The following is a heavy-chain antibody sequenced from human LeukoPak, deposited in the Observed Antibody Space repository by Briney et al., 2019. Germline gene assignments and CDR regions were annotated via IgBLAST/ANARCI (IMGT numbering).Heavy chain of an antibody. V-gene: IGHV4-39*07. CDR1: GGSISSDAYR. CDR2: IYYSGYT. J-gene: IGHJ4*02. D-gene: IGHD3-22*01. CDR3: ARGYDGSGYYFFDY. Sequence: SETLSFTCTVSGGSISSDAYRWGWIRQPPGKGLEWIGNIYYSGYTNYNPSLKSRVTISVDTSKNQFSLKLSSVTAADTAVYYCARGYDGSGYYFFDYWGQGTLVTVSS.